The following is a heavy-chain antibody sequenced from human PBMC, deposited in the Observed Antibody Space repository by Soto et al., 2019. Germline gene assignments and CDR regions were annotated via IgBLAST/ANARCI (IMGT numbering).Heavy chain of an antibody. D-gene: IGHD3-16*01. CDR1: GFTVSSNH. CDR3: AGPGEQHRY. Sequence: EVQLVESGGGLVQPGGSLRLSCAASGFTVSSNHMSWVRQAPGKGLEWVSLIYSGGSTYYADSVKGTFTFSRDNSQNTLYLQMNSLRAEDTAVYYCAGPGEQHRYWGQGTLVTVSS. J-gene: IGHJ4*02. CDR2: IYSGGST. V-gene: IGHV3-66*01.